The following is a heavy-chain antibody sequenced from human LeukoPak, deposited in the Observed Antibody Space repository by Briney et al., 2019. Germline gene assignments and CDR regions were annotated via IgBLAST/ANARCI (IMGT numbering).Heavy chain of an antibody. CDR2: ISSSGNYI. J-gene: IGHJ4*02. CDR3: ARSGGGMDDY. Sequence: GGSLRLSCAASGLXFSSYRINWVRQAPGKGLEWVSSISSSGNYIYYADSVKGRFTISRDNAKNSLYLQMNSLRAEDTAVYYCARSGGGMDDYWGQGTLVTVSS. D-gene: IGHD3-16*01. CDR1: GLXFSSYR. V-gene: IGHV3-21*01.